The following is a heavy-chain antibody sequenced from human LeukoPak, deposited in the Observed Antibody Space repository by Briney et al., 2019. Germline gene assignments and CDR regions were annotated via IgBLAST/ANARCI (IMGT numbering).Heavy chain of an antibody. CDR3: ARGAAAGSPFDY. CDR1: GDSVSNNRGA. CDR2: TYYRSKWYT. D-gene: IGHD6-13*01. J-gene: IGHJ4*02. Sequence: SQTLSLTCVISGDSVSNNRGAWNWIRQSPSRGLQWLGRTYYRSKWYTDYAISVSSRITITADISKNQFYLQLNFVIPDDTAVYYCARGAAAGSPFDYWGQGTLVTVSS. V-gene: IGHV6-1*01.